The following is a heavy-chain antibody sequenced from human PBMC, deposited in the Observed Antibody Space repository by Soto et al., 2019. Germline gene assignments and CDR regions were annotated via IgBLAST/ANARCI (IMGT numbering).Heavy chain of an antibody. V-gene: IGHV4-59*02. CDR2: IYASGSP. CDR1: GGSVSVYY. J-gene: IGHJ4*02. D-gene: IGHD1-26*01. CDR3: ARGVGSSPPQY. Sequence: LSLPCTISGGSVSVYYWSWIRQSTGQGLEWIGYIYASGSPYYNPSLRSRVTISADTSKNQISLKLTSPTAADTAVYYCARGVGSSPPQYWGRGTLVTVS.